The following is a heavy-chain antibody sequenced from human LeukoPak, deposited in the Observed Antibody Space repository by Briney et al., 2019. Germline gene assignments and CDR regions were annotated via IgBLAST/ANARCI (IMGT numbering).Heavy chain of an antibody. CDR2: TNHSGST. V-gene: IGHV4-34*01. J-gene: IGHJ4*02. CDR1: GGSFSGHY. Sequence: PSETLSLTCAVYGGSFSGHYWSWIRQPPGKGLEWIGETNHSGSTNYNPSLKSRVTISVDTSKNQFSLRLTSVTSADTAVCYCARVGAAPGTRPFDYWGQGTLVTVSS. D-gene: IGHD6-13*01. CDR3: ARVGAAPGTRPFDY.